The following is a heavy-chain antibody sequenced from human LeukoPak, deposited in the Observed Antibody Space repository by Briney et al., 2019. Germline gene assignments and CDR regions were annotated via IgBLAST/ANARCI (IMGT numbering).Heavy chain of an antibody. CDR3: ARGVPSVVVITSYFDY. Sequence: GSLRLSCAASGFTFSSYEMNWVRQAPGKGLEWIGNIYYSGSTYYNPSLKSRVTISVDTSKNQFSLKLSSVTAADTAVYYCARGVPSVVVITSYFDYWGQGTLVTVSS. CDR2: IYYSGST. J-gene: IGHJ4*02. CDR1: GFTFSSYE. D-gene: IGHD3-22*01. V-gene: IGHV4-59*12.